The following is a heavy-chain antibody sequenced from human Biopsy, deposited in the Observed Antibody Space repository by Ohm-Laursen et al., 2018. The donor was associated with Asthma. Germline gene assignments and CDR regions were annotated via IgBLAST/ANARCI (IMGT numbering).Heavy chain of an antibody. CDR3: VRDGTDDAFDI. CDR1: GFSFSNFA. D-gene: IGHD1-1*01. Sequence: SLRLSCTASGFSFSNFAIHWVRQAPGKGLEWVGVISKDARTQDYADSVKGRFTMARDNSKNMLDLQMNSLREEDTAVYYCVRDGTDDAFDIWGQGTVVSVSS. CDR2: ISKDARTQ. J-gene: IGHJ3*02. V-gene: IGHV3-30*01.